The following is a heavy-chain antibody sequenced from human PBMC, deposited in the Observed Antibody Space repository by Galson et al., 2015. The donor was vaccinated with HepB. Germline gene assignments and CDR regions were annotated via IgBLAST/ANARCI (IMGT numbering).Heavy chain of an antibody. CDR1: GGSFSGYY. J-gene: IGHJ6*02. D-gene: IGHD2-2*01. CDR3: ARQDIVVVPAAMRDYYYYGMDV. CDR2: INHSGST. Sequence: SETLSLTCAVYGGSFSGYYWSWIRQPPGKGLEWIGEINHSGSTNYNPSLKSRVTISVDTSKNQFSLKLSSVTAADTAVYYCARQDIVVVPAAMRDYYYYGMDVWGQGTTVTVSS. V-gene: IGHV4-34*01.